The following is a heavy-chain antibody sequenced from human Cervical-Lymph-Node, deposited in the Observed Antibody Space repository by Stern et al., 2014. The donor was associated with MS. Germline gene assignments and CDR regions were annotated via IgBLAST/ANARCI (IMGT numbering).Heavy chain of an antibody. J-gene: IGHJ5*02. CDR2: ILPVLGTP. D-gene: IGHD6-13*01. CDR1: GGTFRRFP. Sequence: QLVQYGAEVTKHGYSVKVSCKASGGTFRRFPSSWVRQAPGQGIEWMGGILPVLGTPTYAQDFRGRVTITADVSTNTMYMELSSLRSDDTAVYYCALSAETSDRWYSLGYDLWGQGTLVIVSS. V-gene: IGHV1-69*01. CDR3: ALSAETSDRWYSLGYDL.